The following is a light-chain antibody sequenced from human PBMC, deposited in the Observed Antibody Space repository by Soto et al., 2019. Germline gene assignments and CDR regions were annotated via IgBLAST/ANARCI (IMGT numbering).Light chain of an antibody. V-gene: IGKV1-5*01. CDR2: DAS. CDR1: QSISSW. Sequence: DIQMTQSPSTLSASVGDRVTITCRASQSISSWLAWYQQKPGKAPKLLIYDASSLESGVPSRFSGSGSGTEFTLTIRSLQTDDFANYYCQQYNSYLYNFGQGTKVDIK. CDR3: QQYNSYLYN. J-gene: IGKJ2*01.